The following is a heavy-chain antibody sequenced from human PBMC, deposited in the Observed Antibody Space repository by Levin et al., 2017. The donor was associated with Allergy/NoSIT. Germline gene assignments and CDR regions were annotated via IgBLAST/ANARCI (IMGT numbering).Heavy chain of an antibody. CDR3: ARRVSSAWYYFDY. J-gene: IGHJ4*02. D-gene: IGHD6-19*01. CDR2: IYPGDSDT. Sequence: GGSLRLSCKGSGYSFTSYWIGWVRQMPGKGLEWMGIIYPGDSDTTYSPSFQGQVTISADNSISTAYLRWSSLKASDTAMYYCARRVSSAWYYFDYWGQGTLVTVSS. V-gene: IGHV5-51*01. CDR1: GYSFTSYW.